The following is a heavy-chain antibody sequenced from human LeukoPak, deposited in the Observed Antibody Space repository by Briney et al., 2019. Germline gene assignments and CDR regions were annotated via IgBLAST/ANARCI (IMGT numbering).Heavy chain of an antibody. V-gene: IGHV3-30*04. CDR3: ARDSSKYGPNPNDY. Sequence: PGGSLRLSCAASGFTFSNYAIHWVRQAPGKGLEWVTFISYDGSIKYYADSVKGRFTISRDNSKNTVWLQMNTLRGEDTAVYYCARDSSKYGPNPNDYWGQGTLVTVSS. CDR2: ISYDGSIK. CDR1: GFTFSNYA. J-gene: IGHJ4*02. D-gene: IGHD1-14*01.